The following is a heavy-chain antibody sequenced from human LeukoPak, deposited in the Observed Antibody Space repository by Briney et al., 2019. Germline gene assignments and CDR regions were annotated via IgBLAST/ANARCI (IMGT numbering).Heavy chain of an antibody. Sequence: RASVKVSCKASGYTFTSYDINWVRQATGQGLEWMGWMNPNSGNTGYAQKFQGRVTMTRNTSISTAYMELSSLRSEDTAVYYCARGALPHCSGGSCYLSPFDYWGQGTLVTVSS. D-gene: IGHD2-15*01. CDR3: ARGALPHCSGGSCYLSPFDY. V-gene: IGHV1-8*01. CDR1: GYTFTSYD. CDR2: MNPNSGNT. J-gene: IGHJ4*02.